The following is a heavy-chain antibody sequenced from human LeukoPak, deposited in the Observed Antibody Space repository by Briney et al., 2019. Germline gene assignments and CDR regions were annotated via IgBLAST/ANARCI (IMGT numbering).Heavy chain of an antibody. D-gene: IGHD6-13*01. V-gene: IGHV1-2*02. CDR2: INPNSGGT. CDR3: ARHSSSYLDYWGQ. J-gene: IGHJ4*02. Sequence: SVKVSCKASGYTFTGYHMHWVRQAPGQGLEWVGWINPNSGGTNYAQKFQGRVTMTRDTSISTAYMELSRLRSDDTAVYYCARHSSSYLDYWGQGGQGTLVTVSS. CDR1: GYTFTGYH.